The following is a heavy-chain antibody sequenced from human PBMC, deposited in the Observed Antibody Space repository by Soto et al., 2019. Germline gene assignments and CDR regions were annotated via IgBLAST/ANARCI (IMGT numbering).Heavy chain of an antibody. Sequence: QVRLVQSGAEMKRPGASVKVSCKASGYYFNDYYIHWVRLAPGQGPEWLGWVDPNGGGTKYALEFQGRLTLTRDTSNSAAFMELRGLRSADTAVYYCARDLDFWSTYLDLWGQGTLVTVSS. CDR3: ARDLDFWSTYLDL. J-gene: IGHJ5*02. CDR1: GYYFNDYY. V-gene: IGHV1-2*02. D-gene: IGHD3-3*01. CDR2: VDPNGGGT.